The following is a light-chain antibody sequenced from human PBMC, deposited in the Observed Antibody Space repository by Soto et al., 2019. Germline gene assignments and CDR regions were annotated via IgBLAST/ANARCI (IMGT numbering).Light chain of an antibody. CDR1: QNVSYSANNKNY. J-gene: IGKJ4*02. V-gene: IGKV4-1*01. Sequence: DIVMTQSPDSLAVSLGERATINCKSSQNVSYSANNKNYLAWYQQKPGQPPKLLIYWASTRESGVPDRFSGSGSGTDFTLTISSLQAEDVAVYYCQQYYIPPLTFGGGTRVEIK. CDR3: QQYYIPPLT. CDR2: WAS.